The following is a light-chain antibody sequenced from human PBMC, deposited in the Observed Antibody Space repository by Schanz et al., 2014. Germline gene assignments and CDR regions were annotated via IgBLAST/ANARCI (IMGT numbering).Light chain of an antibody. Sequence: QSVLTQPASVSGSPGQSITISCTGTSSDIGVYNYVSWYQQHPGKAPKVIIYGISNRPSGVSNRFSGSKSGNTASLTISGLQPEDEADYYCCSYAGFNTVIFGGGTKLTVL. J-gene: IGLJ2*01. V-gene: IGLV2-14*01. CDR2: GIS. CDR1: SSDIGVYNY. CDR3: CSYAGFNTVI.